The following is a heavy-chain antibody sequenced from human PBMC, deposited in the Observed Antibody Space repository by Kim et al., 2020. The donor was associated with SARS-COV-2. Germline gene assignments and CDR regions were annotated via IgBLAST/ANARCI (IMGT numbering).Heavy chain of an antibody. Sequence: GGSLRLSCAASGFTFGSYAMHWARQAPGKGLEYVSAISSNGGSTYYANSVKGRFTISRDNSKNTLYLQMGSLRAEDMAVYYCARERWGVSDYWGQGTLVTVSS. V-gene: IGHV3-64*01. CDR1: GFTFGSYA. J-gene: IGHJ4*02. CDR2: ISSNGGST. CDR3: ARERWGVSDY. D-gene: IGHD3-16*01.